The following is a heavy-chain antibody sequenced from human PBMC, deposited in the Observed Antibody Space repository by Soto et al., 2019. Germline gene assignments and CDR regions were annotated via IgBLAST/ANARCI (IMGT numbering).Heavy chain of an antibody. V-gene: IGHV3-23*01. CDR1: GFTFNTYA. CDR3: SKALVAAPKPVIDL. Sequence: GGSLRLSCVASGFTFNTYAMSWVRQAPGKGLEWVSSISGGNGNTYYADSVKGRFTISRDKSKDTLYLGMNSLRAEDTAVYYCSKALVAAPKPVIDLRAQGTMRTGSS. CDR2: ISGGNGNT. D-gene: IGHD1-26*01. J-gene: IGHJ6*02.